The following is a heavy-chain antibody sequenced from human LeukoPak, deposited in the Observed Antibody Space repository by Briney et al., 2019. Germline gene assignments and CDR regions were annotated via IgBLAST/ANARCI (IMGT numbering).Heavy chain of an antibody. D-gene: IGHD3-10*01. J-gene: IGHJ5*02. V-gene: IGHV4-4*07. CDR3: ARELWFVNAPGSWFDP. Sequence: SETLSLTCTVSGGSISSYSWSWIRQPAGKGLEWIVRIYTSGSTNYNPSLKSRVTMSVDKSKNQFSLRLTSVTAADTAVYYCARELWFVNAPGSWFDPWGQGTLVTVSS. CDR2: IYTSGST. CDR1: GGSISSYS.